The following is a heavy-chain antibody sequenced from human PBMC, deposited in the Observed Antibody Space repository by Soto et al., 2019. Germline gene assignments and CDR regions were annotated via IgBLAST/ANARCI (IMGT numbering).Heavy chain of an antibody. CDR2: TYYRSKWYN. CDR3: ARDIAPRPGDYYYYYGMDV. V-gene: IGHV6-1*01. CDR1: GDSVSSNSAA. Sequence: SQTLSLTCAISGDSVSSNSAAWNWIRQSPSRGLEWLGRTYYRSKWYNDYAVSVKSRITINPDTSKNQFSLQLNSVTPEDTAVYYCARDIAPRPGDYYYYYGMDVWGQGTTVTVSS. D-gene: IGHD6-6*01. J-gene: IGHJ6*02.